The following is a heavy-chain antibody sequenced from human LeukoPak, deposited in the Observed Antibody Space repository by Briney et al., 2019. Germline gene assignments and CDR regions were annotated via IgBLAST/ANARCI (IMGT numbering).Heavy chain of an antibody. CDR1: GGSINSGSYY. V-gene: IGHV4-61*02. CDR2: IYTSGST. D-gene: IGHD6-13*01. J-gene: IGHJ4*02. Sequence: PSETLSLTCTVSGGSINSGSYYWSWIRQPAGKGLEWIGRIYTSGSTKYNPSLKSRVTISVDTSKNQFSLKLSSVTAADTAVYYCARRRFTGGRGVAAAGTFDYWGQGTLVTVSS. CDR3: ARRRFTGGRGVAAAGTFDY.